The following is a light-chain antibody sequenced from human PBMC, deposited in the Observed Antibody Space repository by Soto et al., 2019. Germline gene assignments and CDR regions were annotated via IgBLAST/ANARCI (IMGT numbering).Light chain of an antibody. CDR1: QSVRTY. V-gene: IGKV3-11*01. J-gene: IGKJ1*01. CDR2: DAS. CDR3: QQRSNWPVT. Sequence: EIVLTQSPANLSLSPGERATLSCRASQSVRTYLAWYQQKPGQAPRLLIYDASNRAAGIPARFSGSGSGTDFTLTISSLEPEDFAVYYCQQRSNWPVTFGQGTKVEIK.